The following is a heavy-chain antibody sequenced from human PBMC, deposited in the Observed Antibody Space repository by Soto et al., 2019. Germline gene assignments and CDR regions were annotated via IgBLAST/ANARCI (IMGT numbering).Heavy chain of an antibody. V-gene: IGHV4-59*08. D-gene: IGHD3-9*01. CDR3: ARHSPDFDWLSQFDY. CDR1: GGSISSYY. Sequence: PSETLSLTCTVSGGSISSYYWSWIRQPPGKGLEWIGYIFYFGSTNYNPSLKSRVTLSMDTSKNQLSLKLSSVTAADTAVYYCARHSPDFDWLSQFDYWGQGTLVTVSS. J-gene: IGHJ4*02. CDR2: IFYFGST.